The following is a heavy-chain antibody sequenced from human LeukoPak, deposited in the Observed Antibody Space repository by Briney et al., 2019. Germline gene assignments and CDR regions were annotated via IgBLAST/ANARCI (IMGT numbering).Heavy chain of an antibody. D-gene: IGHD1-26*01. CDR3: ARAIVGATTRFDY. V-gene: IGHV3-23*01. J-gene: IGHJ4*02. Sequence: GGSLRLSCAASGFTFSSYAMSWVRQAPGKGLEWVSAISGSGGSTYYADSVKGRFTISRDNSKNTLYLQMNSLRAEDTAVYYCARAIVGATTRFDYWGQGTLVTVSS. CDR2: ISGSGGST. CDR1: GFTFSSYA.